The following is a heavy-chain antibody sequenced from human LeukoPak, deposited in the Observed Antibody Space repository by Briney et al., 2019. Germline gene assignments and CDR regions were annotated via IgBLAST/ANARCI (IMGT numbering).Heavy chain of an antibody. J-gene: IGHJ6*03. V-gene: IGHV3-23*01. Sequence: GGSLRLSCVASGFTFSSYAMSWVRQAPGKGLEWVSAISGSGGSTYYADSVKGRFTISRDNSKNTLYLQMNSLRAEDTAVYYCEYSSSEYYMDVWGKGTTVTVSS. CDR1: GFTFSSYA. CDR2: ISGSGGST. CDR3: EYSSSEYYMDV. D-gene: IGHD6-6*01.